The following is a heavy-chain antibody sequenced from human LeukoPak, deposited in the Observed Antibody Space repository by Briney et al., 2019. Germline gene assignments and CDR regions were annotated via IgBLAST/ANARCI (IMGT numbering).Heavy chain of an antibody. CDR1: GDSIGSSSYY. Sequence: SETLSLTCTVSGDSIGSSSYYWGWIRQPPGKGLEWIGSFYYSGSTYYNASLKSRVTISVDTSKNQFSLKLSSVTAADTALYYCARVSTIFGVVNWGQGTLVTVSS. CDR2: FYYSGST. CDR3: ARVSTIFGVVN. V-gene: IGHV4-39*07. J-gene: IGHJ4*02. D-gene: IGHD3-3*01.